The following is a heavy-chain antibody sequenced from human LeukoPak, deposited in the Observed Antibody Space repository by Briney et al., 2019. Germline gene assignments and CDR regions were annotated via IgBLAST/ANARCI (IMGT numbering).Heavy chain of an antibody. CDR2: MNPNSGNT. V-gene: IGHV1-8*01. D-gene: IGHD6-25*01. CDR1: GYTFNSYD. Sequence: ASVKVSCKASGYTFNSYDINWVRQAPGQGLEWMGWMNPNSGNTGYAQKFQGRVTLTRDSSTSTAYMELSSLRSEDTAVYYCARGTPMAAAATPRWFDPWGQGTLVTVSS. J-gene: IGHJ5*02. CDR3: ARGTPMAAAATPRWFDP.